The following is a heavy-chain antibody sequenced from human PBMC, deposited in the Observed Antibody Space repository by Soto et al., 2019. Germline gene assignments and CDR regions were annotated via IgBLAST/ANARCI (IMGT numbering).Heavy chain of an antibody. J-gene: IGHJ6*02. D-gene: IGHD4-17*01. V-gene: IGHV1-2*04. CDR2: INPNSGGT. CDR1: GYTFTGYY. CDR3: AREMATVTTQYYYYYGMDV. Sequence: ASVKVSCKASGYTFTGYYMHCVRQAPEQGLEWMGWINPNSGGTNYAQKFQGWVTMTRDTSISTAYMELSRLRSDDTAVYYCAREMATVTTQYYYYYGMDVWGQGTTVTVSS.